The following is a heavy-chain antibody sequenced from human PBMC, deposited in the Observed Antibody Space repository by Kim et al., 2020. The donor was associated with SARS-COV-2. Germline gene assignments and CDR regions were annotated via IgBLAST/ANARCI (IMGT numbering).Heavy chain of an antibody. D-gene: IGHD5-18*01. J-gene: IGHJ4*02. Sequence: GGSLRLSCAAFGYSLSNYGTHWIRQTPGKGLEWVAVLWNDGTKQSYADSVKGRFTVSRDISKNTLYLQMNRVRAEDTAVYYCARDAVTSLDYWGRGTLVAVSS. V-gene: IGHV3-33*01. CDR3: ARDAVTSLDY. CDR1: GYSLSNYG. CDR2: LWNDGTKQ.